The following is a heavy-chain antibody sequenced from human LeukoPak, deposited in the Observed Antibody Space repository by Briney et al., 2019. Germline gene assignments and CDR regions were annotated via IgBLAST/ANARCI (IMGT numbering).Heavy chain of an antibody. V-gene: IGHV3-21*01. D-gene: IGHD3-10*01. CDR1: GFTFSSYS. CDR2: ISSSSSYI. J-gene: IGHJ5*02. CDR3: ARDERDMVRGNWFDP. Sequence: GGSLRLSCAASGFTFSSYSMNWVRQAPGKGLEWVSSISSSSSYIYYADSVKGRFTISRDNAKNSLCLQMNSLRAEDTAVYYCARDERDMVRGNWFDPWGQGTLVTVSS.